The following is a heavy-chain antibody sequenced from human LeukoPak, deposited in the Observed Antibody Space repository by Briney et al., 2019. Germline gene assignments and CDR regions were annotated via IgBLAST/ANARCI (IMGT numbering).Heavy chain of an antibody. J-gene: IGHJ4*02. CDR3: GTLLSNGPFDY. V-gene: IGHV1-2*02. Sequence: ASVTVSCKASVYTFTGYYMHWVRQAPGQGLEWVGYIYPNSGATKYAQKFQGRVTMTRDTSISTAYMELSGLRSDDTAVYYCGTLLSNGPFDYWGQGSLVTVSS. CDR1: VYTFTGYY. CDR2: IYPNSGAT.